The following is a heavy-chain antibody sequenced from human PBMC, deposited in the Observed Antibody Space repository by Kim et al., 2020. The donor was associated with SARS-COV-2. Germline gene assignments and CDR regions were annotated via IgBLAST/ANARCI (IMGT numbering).Heavy chain of an antibody. CDR3: ARAVVRRITASGY. V-gene: IGHV1-18*01. J-gene: IGHJ4*02. CDR1: GYTFTSYG. Sequence: ASVKVSCKASGYTFTSYGINWVRQAPGQGLEWMGWISVYNGNTNYAQSLQGRVTMTTDTSTSTAYMELRSLRSDDTAVYYCARAVVRRITASGYWGQGTLVTVSS. CDR2: ISVYNGNT. D-gene: IGHD3-10*01.